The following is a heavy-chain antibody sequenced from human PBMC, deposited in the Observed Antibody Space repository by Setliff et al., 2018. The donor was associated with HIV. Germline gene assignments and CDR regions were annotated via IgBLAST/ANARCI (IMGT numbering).Heavy chain of an antibody. CDR3: IIAYSSGWLAPMGFDS. CDR2: IYSSWNT. J-gene: IGHJ4*02. V-gene: IGHV4-39*01. Sequence: LSLTCNVSGGSIRSSSYYWGWIRQPPGKGLEWIGTIYSSWNTYYNPSLKSRVTISVDTSKNQFSLKLSSVTAADTAVYYCIIAYSSGWLAPMGFDSWGQGTLVTVSS. D-gene: IGHD6-19*01. CDR1: GGSIRSSSYY.